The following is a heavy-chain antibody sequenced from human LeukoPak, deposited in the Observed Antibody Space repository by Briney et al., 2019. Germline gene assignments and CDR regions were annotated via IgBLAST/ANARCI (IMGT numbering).Heavy chain of an antibody. V-gene: IGHV1-2*02. CDR2: INPNSGAT. D-gene: IGHD3-10*01. CDR1: GYTFTGYY. Sequence: ASAKVSCTASGYTFTGYYIHWVRQAPGQGLEWMGWINPNSGATNYAQKFQGRVTVTRDTSISTGYIELSMLTSDDTALYYCARSKGGDYESGRYQVDYWGQGTLVTVSS. J-gene: IGHJ4*02. CDR3: ARSKGGDYESGRYQVDY.